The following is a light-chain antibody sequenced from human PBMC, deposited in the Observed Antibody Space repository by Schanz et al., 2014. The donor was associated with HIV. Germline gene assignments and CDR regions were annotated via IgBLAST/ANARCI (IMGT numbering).Light chain of an antibody. V-gene: IGLV3-21*04. Sequence: YELTQPPSVSVAPGKTASITCVANNLGSKSVHWYQQKPGQAPGLVIYYDTDRPSGIPERFSGSNSGHTATLTISRVEAGDEADYYCQIWDSSRDVVFGGGTKLTVL. CDR3: QIWDSSRDVV. CDR1: NLGSKS. J-gene: IGLJ2*01. CDR2: YDT.